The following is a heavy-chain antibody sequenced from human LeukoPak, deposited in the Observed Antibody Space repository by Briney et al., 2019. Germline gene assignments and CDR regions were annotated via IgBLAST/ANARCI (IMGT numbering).Heavy chain of an antibody. CDR2: ISSSSSYI. D-gene: IGHD2-2*01. Sequence: GGSLRLSCAGSGFTFGSYAMNWVRQAPGKGLEWVSSISSSSSYIYYADSVKGRFTISRDNAKNSLYLQMNSLRAEDTAVYYCARDKAGYDSPFDYWGQGTLVTVSS. J-gene: IGHJ4*02. CDR1: GFTFGSYA. CDR3: ARDKAGYDSPFDY. V-gene: IGHV3-21*01.